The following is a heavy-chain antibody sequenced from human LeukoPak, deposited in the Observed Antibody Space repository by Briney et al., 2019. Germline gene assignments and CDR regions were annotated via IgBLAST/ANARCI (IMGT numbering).Heavy chain of an antibody. CDR2: MNPNSGNT. J-gene: IGHJ5*02. D-gene: IGHD3-9*01. CDR3: ARGDYDILTGLHNWFDP. Sequence: ASVKVSCKASGYTFTSYDINWVRQATGQGLEWMGWMNPNSGNTGYAQKFQGRVTMTRNTSISTAYMELSSLRSEDTAVYYCARGDYDILTGLHNWFDPWGQGTLVTVSS. V-gene: IGHV1-8*01. CDR1: GYTFTSYD.